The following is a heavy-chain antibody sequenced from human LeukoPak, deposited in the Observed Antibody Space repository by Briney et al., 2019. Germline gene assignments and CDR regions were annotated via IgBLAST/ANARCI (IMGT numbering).Heavy chain of an antibody. CDR1: GVSISNTVYY. D-gene: IGHD3-22*01. CDR2: SFDGGNS. J-gene: IGHJ6*03. Sequence: SETLSLTCTVSGVSISNTVYYWGWIRQAPGKGLEWIGTSFDGGNSYYNPSLKSRVTMSVDGSKNQFSLTLASVTAADTAVYYCATTSGYRNYYYYYIDVWGKGTTVTVSS. CDR3: ATTSGYRNYYYYYIDV. V-gene: IGHV4-39*01.